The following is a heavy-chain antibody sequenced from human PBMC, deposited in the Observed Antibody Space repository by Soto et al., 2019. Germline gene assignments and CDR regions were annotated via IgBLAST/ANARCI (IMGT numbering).Heavy chain of an antibody. CDR3: AIDKVYCSDTSCPDFDY. J-gene: IGHJ4*02. V-gene: IGHV1-69*08. D-gene: IGHD2-15*01. CDR1: GGTLSSYT. Sequence: QVQLVQSGAEVKKPGSSVKVSCKASGGTLSSYTFSWVRQAPGQGLEWMGRVIPNLGVTNYAKKFQGRFTIVVDTSTSTAYMELNSLRYEYTAVYYCAIDKVYCSDTSCPDFDYWGQGTLVTVSS. CDR2: VIPNLGVT.